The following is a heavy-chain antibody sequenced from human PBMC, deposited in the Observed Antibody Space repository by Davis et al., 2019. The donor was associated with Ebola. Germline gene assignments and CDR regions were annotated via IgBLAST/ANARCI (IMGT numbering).Heavy chain of an antibody. CDR2: ISTYNGNT. CDR1: GYTFTSYY. D-gene: IGHD3-22*01. Sequence: ASVKVSCKASGYTFTSYYMHWVRQAPGQGLEWMGWISTYNGNTNYAQKLQGRVTMTTDTSTSTAYMELRSLRSDDTAVYYCARVYYDSSGYPAIDYWGQGTLVTVSS. J-gene: IGHJ4*02. CDR3: ARVYYDSSGYPAIDY. V-gene: IGHV1-18*04.